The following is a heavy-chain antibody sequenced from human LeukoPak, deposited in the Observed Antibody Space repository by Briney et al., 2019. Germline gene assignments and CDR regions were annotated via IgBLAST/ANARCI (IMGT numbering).Heavy chain of an antibody. CDR2: ISGSGGST. CDR1: GFTFSSYA. CDR3: AKDGGGMGSYQNPRYYFDY. Sequence: PGGSPRLSCAASGFTFSSYAMSWVRQAPGKGLEWVSAISGSGGSTYYADSVKGRFTISRDNSKNTLYLQMNSLRAEDTAVYYCAKDGGGMGSYQNPRYYFDYWGQGTLVTVSS. J-gene: IGHJ4*02. D-gene: IGHD1-26*01. V-gene: IGHV3-23*01.